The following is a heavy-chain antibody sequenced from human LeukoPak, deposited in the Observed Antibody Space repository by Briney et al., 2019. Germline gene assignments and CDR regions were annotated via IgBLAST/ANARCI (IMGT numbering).Heavy chain of an antibody. D-gene: IGHD2-2*01. J-gene: IGHJ6*03. V-gene: IGHV1-46*01. CDR1: GYTFTSYY. CDR2: INPSGGST. CDR3: ARVGYCSSTSCYRPLNYYYMDV. Sequence: GASVKVSCKASGYTFTSYYMHWVRQAPGQGLEWMGIINPSGGSTSYAQKFQGRVTMTRDTSTSTVYMELSSLRSEDTAVYYCARVGYCSSTSCYRPLNYYYMDVWDKGTTVTVSS.